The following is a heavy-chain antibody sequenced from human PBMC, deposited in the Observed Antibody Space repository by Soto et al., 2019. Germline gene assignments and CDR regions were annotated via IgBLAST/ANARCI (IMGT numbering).Heavy chain of an antibody. Sequence: QVQLQESGPGLVKPSQTLSLTCTVSGGSISSGGYYWSWIRQHPGKGLEWIGYIYYSGSTYYNPSLKSRGTISVDTSQNQFSLKPSSVTAADTAVYYCARDPTLDAGWFDPWGQGTLVTVSS. CDR3: ARDPTLDAGWFDP. CDR1: GGSISSGGYY. D-gene: IGHD3-10*01. CDR2: IYYSGST. V-gene: IGHV4-31*03. J-gene: IGHJ5*02.